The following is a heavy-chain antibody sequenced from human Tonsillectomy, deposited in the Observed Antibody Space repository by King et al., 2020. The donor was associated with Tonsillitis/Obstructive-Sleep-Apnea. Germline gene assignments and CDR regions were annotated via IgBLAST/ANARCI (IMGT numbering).Heavy chain of an antibody. CDR2: IWYDGTNK. J-gene: IGHJ3*02. Sequence: VQLVESGGGVVQPGRSLRLSCAASGFTFSYYAMHWVRQAPGKGLDWVAFIWYDGTNKYYADSVKGRFTISRDNSKNTLYLQMNSLRADDTAVYYCARKPGYNLGAFDIWGQGTMVTVSS. V-gene: IGHV3-33*01. CDR1: GFTFSYYA. CDR3: ARKPGYNLGAFDI. D-gene: IGHD5-24*01.